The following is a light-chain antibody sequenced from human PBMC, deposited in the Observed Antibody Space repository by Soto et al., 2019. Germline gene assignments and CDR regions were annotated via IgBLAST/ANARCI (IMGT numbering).Light chain of an antibody. CDR2: KVS. Sequence: DVVMTQSPLSLPVTLGQPASISCRSSQSLVYCDGNTYLNWCQQRPGQSPRRLLYKVSNLDSGVPDRFSGSGSGTDFTLKIRRVEAEDVGVYYCMQGTHCGTFGQGTKVEIK. V-gene: IGKV2-30*01. CDR1: QSLVYCDGNTY. J-gene: IGKJ1*01. CDR3: MQGTHCGT.